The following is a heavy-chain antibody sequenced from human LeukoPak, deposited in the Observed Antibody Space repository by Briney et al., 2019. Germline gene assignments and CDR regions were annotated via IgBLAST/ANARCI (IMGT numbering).Heavy chain of an antibody. CDR3: GRGELPAAVDC. Sequence: PGGSLRLSCAASGFTFSDYYMSWIRQAPGKGLVWVSHINSDGSNTNYADSVKGRFTISRDNAKNTLYLQMNSLRVEDTAVYYCGRGELPAAVDCWGQGTLVTVSS. J-gene: IGHJ4*02. CDR2: INSDGSNT. D-gene: IGHD2-2*01. V-gene: IGHV3-74*01. CDR1: GFTFSDYY.